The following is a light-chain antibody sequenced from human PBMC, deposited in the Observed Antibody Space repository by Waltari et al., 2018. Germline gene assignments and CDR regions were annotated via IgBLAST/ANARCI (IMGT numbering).Light chain of an antibody. CDR1: TLPKKY. CDR3: YSTDSSGKGI. Sequence: SNELTQPPSVAVSPGQTARITCSGDTLPKKYAYWYQQKSGQAPVLVMYEDSERPSGIPERFSGSNSETAATLTISGAQVEDEADYYCYSTDSSGKGIFGGGTKLTVL. CDR2: EDS. V-gene: IGLV3-10*01. J-gene: IGLJ2*01.